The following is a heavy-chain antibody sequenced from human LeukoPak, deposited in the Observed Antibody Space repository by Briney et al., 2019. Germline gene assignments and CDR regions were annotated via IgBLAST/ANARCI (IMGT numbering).Heavy chain of an antibody. D-gene: IGHD3-10*01. CDR3: ARLFTYGTPYYYYYMDV. CDR2: INPNSGGT. CDR1: GYTFTDYY. V-gene: IGHV1-2*02. Sequence: ASVKVSCKASGYTFTDYYMHWVRQAPGQGLEWMGRINPNSGGTNFAQKFQGRVTMTTDTSTSTAYMEPRSLRSDDTAVYYCARLFTYGTPYYYYYMDVWGKGTTVTVSS. J-gene: IGHJ6*03.